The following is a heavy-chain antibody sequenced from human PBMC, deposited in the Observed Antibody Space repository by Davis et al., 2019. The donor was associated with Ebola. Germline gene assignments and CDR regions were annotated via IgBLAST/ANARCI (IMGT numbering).Heavy chain of an antibody. Sequence: GESLKISCKTSGYSFTSHWIAWVRQMPGKGLEWMGIIYPDDSDTRYSPSFQGQVTISADKSISTAYLQWSSLKASDTAMYYCARGTDGYNPGGYFDSWGQGTLVTVSS. CDR2: IYPDDSDT. CDR3: ARGTDGYNPGGYFDS. V-gene: IGHV5-51*01. D-gene: IGHD5-24*01. J-gene: IGHJ4*02. CDR1: GYSFTSHW.